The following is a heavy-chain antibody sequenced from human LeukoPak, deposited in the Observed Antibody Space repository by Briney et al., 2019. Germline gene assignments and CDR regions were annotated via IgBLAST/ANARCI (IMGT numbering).Heavy chain of an antibody. CDR2: ISYDGSNK. Sequence: PGGSLRLSCAASGFTFSSYAMHWVRQAPGKGLEWVAVISYDGSNKYYADSAKGRFTISRDNSKNTLYLQMNSLRAEDTAVYYCARDFGRYGGKGRVEYFQHWGQGTLVTVSS. J-gene: IGHJ1*01. V-gene: IGHV3-30*14. CDR3: ARDFGRYGGKGRVEYFQH. CDR1: GFTFSSYA. D-gene: IGHD4-23*01.